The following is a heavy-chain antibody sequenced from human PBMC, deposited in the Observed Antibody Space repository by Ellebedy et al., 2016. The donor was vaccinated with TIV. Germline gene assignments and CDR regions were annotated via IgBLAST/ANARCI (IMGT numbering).Heavy chain of an antibody. CDR2: IYYSGST. D-gene: IGHD6-13*01. V-gene: IGHV4-31*03. Sequence: SETLSLTXTVSGGSISSGGYYWSWIRQHPGKGLEWIGYIYYSGSTYYNPSLKSRVTISVDTSKNQFSLKLSSVTAADTAVYYCARHRGSNWATPFDYWGQGTLVTVSS. J-gene: IGHJ4*02. CDR1: GGSISSGGYY. CDR3: ARHRGSNWATPFDY.